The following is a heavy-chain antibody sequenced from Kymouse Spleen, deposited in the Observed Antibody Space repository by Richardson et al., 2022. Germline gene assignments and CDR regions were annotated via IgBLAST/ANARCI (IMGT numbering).Heavy chain of an antibody. J-gene: IGHJ4*02. Sequence: QLQLQESGPGLVKPSETLSLTCTVSGGSISSSSYYWGWIRQPPGKGLEWIGSIYYSGSTYYNPSLKSRVTISVDTSKNQFSLKLSSVTAADTAVYYCARQRYSGYEIPFDYWGQGTLVTVSS. CDR1: GGSISSSSYY. D-gene: IGHD5-12*01. CDR3: ARQRYSGYEIPFDY. V-gene: IGHV4-39*01. CDR2: IYYSGST.